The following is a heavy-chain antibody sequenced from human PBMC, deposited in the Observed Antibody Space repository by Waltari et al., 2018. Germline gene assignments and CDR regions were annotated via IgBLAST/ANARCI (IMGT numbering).Heavy chain of an antibody. D-gene: IGHD4-17*01. CDR3: ARDGDSHFDY. Sequence: QVQLVESGGGVVQPGRSLRLSCAASGFTFSSYAMHWVRQAPGKGLEWVAGISYEGSNKYYADSGKGRFTISRDNSKNTLYLQMNSLRAEDTAVYYCARDGDSHFDYWGQGTLVTVSS. J-gene: IGHJ4*02. V-gene: IGHV3-30-3*01. CDR1: GFTFSSYA. CDR2: ISYEGSNK.